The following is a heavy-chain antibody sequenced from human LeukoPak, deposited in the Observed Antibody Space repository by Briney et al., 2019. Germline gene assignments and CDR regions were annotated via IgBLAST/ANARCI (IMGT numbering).Heavy chain of an antibody. V-gene: IGHV3-9*01. J-gene: IGHJ6*03. CDR3: AKARMDYYYMDV. D-gene: IGHD2-8*01. CDR2: ISWNSGSI. CDR1: GFTFSSYA. Sequence: PGGSLRLSCAASGFTFSSYAVSWVRQAPGKGLEWVSGISWNSGSIGYADSVKGRFTISRDNAKNSLYLQMNSLRAEDTALYYCAKARMDYYYMDVWGKGTTVTVSS.